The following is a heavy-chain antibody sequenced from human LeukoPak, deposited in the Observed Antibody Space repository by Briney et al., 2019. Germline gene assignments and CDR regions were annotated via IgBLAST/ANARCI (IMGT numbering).Heavy chain of an antibody. CDR3: ARDEGAKIAFHI. D-gene: IGHD1-26*01. Sequence: ASVKVSCKASGGTFSSYAISWVRQAPGQGLEWMGGIIPIFGTANYAQKFQGRVTITADKSTGTAYMELSSLRSEDTAVYYCARDEGAKIAFHIWGQGTMVTVSS. CDR2: IIPIFGTA. CDR1: GGTFSSYA. J-gene: IGHJ3*02. V-gene: IGHV1-69*06.